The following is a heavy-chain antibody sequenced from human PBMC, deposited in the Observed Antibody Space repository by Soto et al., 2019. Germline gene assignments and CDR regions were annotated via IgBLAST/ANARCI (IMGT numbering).Heavy chain of an antibody. CDR1: GFTFSSYD. J-gene: IGHJ4*02. CDR2: IGTAGDT. V-gene: IGHV3-13*04. CDR3: ARAIGPTLFDY. D-gene: IGHD3-22*01. Sequence: GSLRLSCSASGFTFSSYDMHLVRQGPGKGLEWVSAIGTAGDTNYAGSVKGRFTISRENAKNSLYLPMNSLRAGDTAIYFCARAIGPTLFDYWGQGTLVTVSS.